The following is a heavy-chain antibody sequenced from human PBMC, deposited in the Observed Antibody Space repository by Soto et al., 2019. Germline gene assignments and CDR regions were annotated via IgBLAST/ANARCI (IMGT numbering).Heavy chain of an antibody. V-gene: IGHV4-31*03. D-gene: IGHD6-13*01. CDR1: GGSISSGGYY. CDR3: ARGIAAAGPGWFDP. Sequence: PSETLSLTCTVSGGSISSGGYYWSWIRQHPGKGLEWIGYIYYSGSTYYNPSLKSRVTISVDTSKNQFSLKLSSVTAADTAVYYCARGIAAAGPGWFDPWGQGTLVTVSS. CDR2: IYYSGST. J-gene: IGHJ5*02.